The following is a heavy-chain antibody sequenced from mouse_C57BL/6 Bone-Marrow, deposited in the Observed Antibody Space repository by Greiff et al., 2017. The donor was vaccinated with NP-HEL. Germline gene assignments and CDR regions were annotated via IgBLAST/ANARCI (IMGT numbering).Heavy chain of an antibody. V-gene: IGHV1-59*01. J-gene: IGHJ4*01. CDR1: GYTFTSYW. CDR3: APYAAMDY. Sequence: VQLQQPGAELVRPGTSVKLSCKASGYTFTSYWMHWVKQRPGQGLEWLGVIDPSDSYTNYNQKFKGKATLTVDTSSSTAYMQLSSLTSEDSAVYYCAPYAAMDYWGQGTSVTVSS. CDR2: IDPSDSYT. D-gene: IGHD1-1*01.